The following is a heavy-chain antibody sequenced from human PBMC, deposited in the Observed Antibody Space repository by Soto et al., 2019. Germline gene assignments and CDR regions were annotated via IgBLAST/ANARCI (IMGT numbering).Heavy chain of an antibody. Sequence: PSETLSLTCTVYGGSFSSFYWSWIRQSPGKGLEWIGEINHSGSTNYNSSLKSRVTISVDTSKNQFSLKLNSVTAADTAVYFCSRGLAPAGRPHSYYFDSWGQGTLVTVS. CDR2: INHSGST. V-gene: IGHV4-34*01. J-gene: IGHJ4*02. CDR1: GGSFSSFY. CDR3: SRGLAPAGRPHSYYFDS. D-gene: IGHD6-13*01.